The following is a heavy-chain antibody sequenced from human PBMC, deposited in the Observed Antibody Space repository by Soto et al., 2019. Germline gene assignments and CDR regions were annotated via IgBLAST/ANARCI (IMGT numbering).Heavy chain of an antibody. CDR3: AKVDQPYDILTGYYFFLFDY. CDR1: GFTFSSYG. CDR2: ISYDGSNK. Sequence: GGSLRLSCEPSGFTFSSYGIHWVRQAPGKGLEWVAVISYDGSNKYYADSVKGRFTISRDNSKNTLYLQMNSLRAEDTAVYYCAKVDQPYDILTGYYFFLFDYWGQGTLVTVSS. V-gene: IGHV3-30*18. J-gene: IGHJ4*02. D-gene: IGHD3-9*01.